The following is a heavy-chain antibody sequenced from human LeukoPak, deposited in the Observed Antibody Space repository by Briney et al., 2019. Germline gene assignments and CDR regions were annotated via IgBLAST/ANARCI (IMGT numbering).Heavy chain of an antibody. CDR3: AREAMYSYGNNFDY. D-gene: IGHD5-18*01. J-gene: IGHJ4*02. Sequence: SETLSLTCTVSGGSVSSGSYYWSWIRQPPGKGLEWIGYSYYSGSTNCNPSLKSRVTISVDTSKNQFSLKLSSVTAADTAVYHCAREAMYSYGNNFDYWGQGTLVTVSS. CDR1: GGSVSSGSYY. V-gene: IGHV4-61*01. CDR2: SYYSGST.